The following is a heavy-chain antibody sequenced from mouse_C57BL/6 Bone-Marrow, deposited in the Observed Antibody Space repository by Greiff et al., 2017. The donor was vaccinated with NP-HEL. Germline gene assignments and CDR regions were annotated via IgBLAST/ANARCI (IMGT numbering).Heavy chain of an antibody. D-gene: IGHD1-1*01. CDR3: ARHGDYYGSSYDWYFDV. CDR1: GFTFSDYY. J-gene: IGHJ1*03. CDR2: ISNGGGST. V-gene: IGHV5-12*01. Sequence: DVHLVESGGGLVQPGGSLKLSCAASGFTFSDYYMYWVRQTPEKRLEWVAYISNGGGSTYYPDTVKGRFTISRDNAKNTLYLQMSRLKSEDTAMYYCARHGDYYGSSYDWYFDVWGTGTTVTVSS.